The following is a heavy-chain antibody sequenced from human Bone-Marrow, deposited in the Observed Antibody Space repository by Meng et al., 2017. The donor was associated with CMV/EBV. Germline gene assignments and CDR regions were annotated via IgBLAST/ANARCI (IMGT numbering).Heavy chain of an antibody. J-gene: IGHJ6*02. D-gene: IGHD2-2*01. V-gene: IGHV3-21*01. Sequence: GGPLRLSRAASGFTFSSHSMNWVRQAPGKGLEWVSSISSSSSYIYYADSVKGRFTISRDNAKNSLYLQMNSLRAEDTAVYYCAVGRDIVVVPAATATYYGMDVWGQGTTVTGSS. CDR3: AVGRDIVVVPAATATYYGMDV. CDR2: ISSSSSYI. CDR1: GFTFSSHS.